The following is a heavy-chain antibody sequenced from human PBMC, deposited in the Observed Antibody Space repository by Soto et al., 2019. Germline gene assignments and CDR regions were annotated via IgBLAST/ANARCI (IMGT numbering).Heavy chain of an antibody. D-gene: IGHD2-2*01. CDR2: INPSGGST. Sequence: GASVKVSCKASGYTFTSYYMHWVRQAPGQGLEWMGIINPSGGSTSYAQKFQGRVTMTRDTSTSTVYMELSSLRSEDTAVYYCAREQGIVVVPAAMSAFDIWGQGTMVTVSS. CDR3: AREQGIVVVPAAMSAFDI. V-gene: IGHV1-46*03. J-gene: IGHJ3*02. CDR1: GYTFTSYY.